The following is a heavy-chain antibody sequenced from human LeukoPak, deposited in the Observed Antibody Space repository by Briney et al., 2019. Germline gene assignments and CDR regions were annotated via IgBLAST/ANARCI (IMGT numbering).Heavy chain of an antibody. CDR2: IIPIFGTA. D-gene: IGHD6-13*01. CDR1: GSTFRSYA. J-gene: IGHJ3*02. Sequence: ASVKVSCKASGSTFRSYAISWVRQAPGQGLEWMGGIIPIFGTANYAQKFQGRVTITTDESTSTAYMELSSLRSEDTAVYYCAREPRIAAADHYAFDIWGRGTMVTVSS. V-gene: IGHV1-69*05. CDR3: AREPRIAAADHYAFDI.